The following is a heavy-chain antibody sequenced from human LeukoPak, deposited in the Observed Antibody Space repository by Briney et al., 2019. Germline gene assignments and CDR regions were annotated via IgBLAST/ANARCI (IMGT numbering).Heavy chain of an antibody. J-gene: IGHJ6*02. V-gene: IGHV3-21*04. CDR3: ARDHSIAVAGHYYYYGMDV. D-gene: IGHD6-19*01. CDR2: IFSRSESI. CDR1: GFTFGAYT. Sequence: GGSLRLSCAASGFTFGAYTINWVRQAPGKGLEWVSCIFSRSESILYADSVKGRFTISRDNSKNTLYLQMNSLRAEDTAVYYCARDHSIAVAGHYYYYGMDVWGQGTTVTVSS.